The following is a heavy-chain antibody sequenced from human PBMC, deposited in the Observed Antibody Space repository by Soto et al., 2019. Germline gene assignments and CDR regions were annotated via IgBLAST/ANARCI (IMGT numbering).Heavy chain of an antibody. CDR3: ARAAPIRVAARPGWYFDL. V-gene: IGHV6-1*01. CDR2: TYYRSKWYN. J-gene: IGHJ2*01. CDR1: GDSVSSNSAA. Sequence: PSQTLSLTCVISGDSVSSNSAAWNWIRQSPSRGLEWLGRTYYRSKWYNDYAVSVKSRITINPDTSKNQFSLQLNSVTPEDTAVYYCARAAPIRVAARPGWYFDLWGRGTLVTVSS. D-gene: IGHD6-6*01.